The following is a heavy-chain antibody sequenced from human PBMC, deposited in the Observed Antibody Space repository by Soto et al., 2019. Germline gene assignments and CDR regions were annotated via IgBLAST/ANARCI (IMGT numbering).Heavy chain of an antibody. CDR2: ITCSGFDT. Sequence: EVELLESGGGIIQPGGSLRLSCVASGFTFDNYAMTWVRQAPGKGLEWVSFITCSGFDTYTADSVKGRFTVSRDNSKNTLYLQMNALKAEDTAVYYCAKRRPQYFDDWGQGTMVTVSS. CDR1: GFTFDNYA. V-gene: IGHV3-23*01. CDR3: AKRRPQYFDD. J-gene: IGHJ4*02.